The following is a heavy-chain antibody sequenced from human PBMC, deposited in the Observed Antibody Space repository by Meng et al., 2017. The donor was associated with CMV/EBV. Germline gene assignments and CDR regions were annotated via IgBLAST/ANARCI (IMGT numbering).Heavy chain of an antibody. Sequence: SETLSLTCTVSGYSISSGYYWGWIRQPPGKGLEWIGSIYHSGSTYYNPSLKSRVTISVDTSKNQFSLKLSSVTAADTAVYYCARDNRIAVADIFDYWGQGTLVTSPQ. CDR2: IYHSGST. V-gene: IGHV4-38-2*02. D-gene: IGHD6-19*01. CDR1: GYSISSGYY. CDR3: ARDNRIAVADIFDY. J-gene: IGHJ4*02.